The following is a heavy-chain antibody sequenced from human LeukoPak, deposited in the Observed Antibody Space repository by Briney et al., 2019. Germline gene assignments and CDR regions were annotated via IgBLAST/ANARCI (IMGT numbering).Heavy chain of an antibody. CDR1: GFTFSSYA. D-gene: IGHD3-22*01. Sequence: GGSLRLSCAASGFTFSSYAMHWVRQAPGKGLEWVAVISYDGSNKYYADSVKGRFTISRDNSKNTLYLQMNSLRAEDTAVYYCAREGYDSSSSFDYWGQEPWSPSPQ. V-gene: IGHV3-30*04. CDR3: AREGYDSSSSFDY. CDR2: ISYDGSNK. J-gene: IGHJ4*01.